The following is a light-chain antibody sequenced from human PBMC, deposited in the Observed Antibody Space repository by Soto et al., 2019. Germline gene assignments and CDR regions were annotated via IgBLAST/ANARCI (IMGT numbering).Light chain of an antibody. J-gene: IGLJ1*01. Sequence: QSALTQPASVSGSPGQSITISCTGTSGDVDAFDYVSWYQQHPGKAPKLMIFEVSDRPSGVSDRFSGSKSGSTGSLTISGLQAEDEADYFCTSFTSSSTQVFGTGTKVTVL. CDR1: SGDVDAFDY. CDR3: TSFTSSSTQV. CDR2: EVS. V-gene: IGLV2-14*01.